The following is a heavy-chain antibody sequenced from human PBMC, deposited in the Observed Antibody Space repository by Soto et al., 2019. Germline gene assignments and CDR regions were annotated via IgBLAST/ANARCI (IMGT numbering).Heavy chain of an antibody. Sequence: QVQLVQSGAEVKKPGSSVKVSCKASGGTFSSYAISWVRQAPGQGLEWMGGIIPIFGTANYAQKIQGRVTITADESTSTAYMELSSLRSEDPAVYYCAMVREGRFGWFDPWGQGTLVTVSS. CDR1: GGTFSSYA. D-gene: IGHD3-10*01. V-gene: IGHV1-69*12. CDR2: IIPIFGTA. J-gene: IGHJ5*02. CDR3: AMVREGRFGWFDP.